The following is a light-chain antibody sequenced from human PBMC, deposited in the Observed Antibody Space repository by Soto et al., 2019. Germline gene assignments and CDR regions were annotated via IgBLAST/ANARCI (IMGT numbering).Light chain of an antibody. CDR3: QSYDSSLSGWV. CDR1: SSNIGAGYG. V-gene: IGLV1-40*01. CDR2: VNS. Sequence: QSVLTQPPSVSGDPGQRVTISCTGSSSNIGAGYGVHWYQQLPGTAPKLLIYVNSNRPSGVPDRFSGSKSGTSASLAITGLRAEDEADYYCQSYDSSLSGWVFGGGTQLTVL. J-gene: IGLJ3*02.